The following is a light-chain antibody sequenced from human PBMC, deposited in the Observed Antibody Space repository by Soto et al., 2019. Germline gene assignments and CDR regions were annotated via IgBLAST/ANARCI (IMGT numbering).Light chain of an antibody. Sequence: QSVLTQPHSVSGAPGQRVTISCTGSSSNIGAGYDVHWYQQLPGTAPKLLIYGHSNRPSGVPDRFSGSKSGTSASLAITGLQAEDEADYYCQSYDSSLSRVFGGGTKLTVL. V-gene: IGLV1-40*01. CDR3: QSYDSSLSRV. J-gene: IGLJ2*01. CDR1: SSNIGAGYD. CDR2: GHS.